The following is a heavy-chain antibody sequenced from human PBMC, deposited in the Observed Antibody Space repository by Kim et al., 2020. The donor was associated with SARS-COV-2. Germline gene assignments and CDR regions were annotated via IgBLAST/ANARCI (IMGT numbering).Heavy chain of an antibody. V-gene: IGHV4-59*01. CDR1: GGSISSYY. CDR3: ARLHNEDSSGWRNWFDP. CDR2: IYYSGST. Sequence: SETLSLTCTVSGGSISSYYWSWIRQPPGKGLEWIGYIYYSGSTNYNPSLKSRVTISVDTSKNQFSLKLSSVTAADTAVYYCARLHNEDSSGWRNWFDPWGQGTLVTVSS. J-gene: IGHJ5*02. D-gene: IGHD6-19*01.